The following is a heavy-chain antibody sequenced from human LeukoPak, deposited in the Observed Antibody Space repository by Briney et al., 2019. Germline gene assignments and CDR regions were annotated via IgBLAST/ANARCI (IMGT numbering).Heavy chain of an antibody. CDR2: IADAGT. D-gene: IGHD3-16*01. CDR3: AKNLGPFDV. Sequence: GGSLRLSCAASGFTFNKFAMTWVRQAPGKGLERVSTIADAGTYYADSVKGRFIISRDNSKNMLYLQLNSLRADDTAMYYCAKNLGPFDVRGQGTMVTVSS. V-gene: IGHV3-23*01. J-gene: IGHJ3*01. CDR1: GFTFNKFA.